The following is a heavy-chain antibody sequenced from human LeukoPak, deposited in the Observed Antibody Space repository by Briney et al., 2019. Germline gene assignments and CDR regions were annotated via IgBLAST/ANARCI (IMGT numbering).Heavy chain of an antibody. J-gene: IGHJ4*02. CDR3: ASILLWFVYDY. CDR2: ISGSGDST. Sequence: GGSLRLSCAASGFTFSSYAMSWVRQAPGKGLEWVAGISGSGDSTYNADSVKGRFTISRDNSKNTLFLQMNSLRAEDTAVYYCASILLWFVYDYWGQGTLVTVSS. D-gene: IGHD3-10*01. V-gene: IGHV3-23*01. CDR1: GFTFSSYA.